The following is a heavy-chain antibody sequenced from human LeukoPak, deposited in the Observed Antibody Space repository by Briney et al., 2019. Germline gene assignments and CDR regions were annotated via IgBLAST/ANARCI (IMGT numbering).Heavy chain of an antibody. Sequence: PGGSLRISCAASGFTFSGYWMHWVRQAQGKGLVWVSRIKSDGSYTAYADSVKGRFTISRDNAKNTLYLQMNSLRAEDTAVYYCARDVRGGYHDHWGRGTLVTVSS. D-gene: IGHD5-18*01. J-gene: IGHJ5*02. V-gene: IGHV3-74*01. CDR1: GFTFSGYW. CDR3: ARDVRGGYHDH. CDR2: IKSDGSYT.